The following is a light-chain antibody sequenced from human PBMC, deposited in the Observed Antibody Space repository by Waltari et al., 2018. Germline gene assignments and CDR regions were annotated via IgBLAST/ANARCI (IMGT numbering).Light chain of an antibody. J-gene: IGKJ1*01. Sequence: DIVMTQSPATLSLSPGESDTHSCRASQSLRSTFAWFQHKPGQPPRLLIYGTPTRAAGISTSFRVSGAGTDYSLTISSLQPEDIATYYCQQYDYVPWTSGQGTRV. CDR1: QSLRST. CDR2: GTP. CDR3: QQYDYVPWT. V-gene: IGKV3D-15*01.